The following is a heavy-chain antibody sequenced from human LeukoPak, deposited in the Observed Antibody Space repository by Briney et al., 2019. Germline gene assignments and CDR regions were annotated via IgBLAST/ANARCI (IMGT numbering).Heavy chain of an antibody. V-gene: IGHV3-9*01. D-gene: IGHD3-10*01. CDR3: ARDRGSGSGSYYTH. Sequence: PGGSLRLSCAVSGFTFDDYAMHWVRQVPGKGLEWVSGINWNSDSIGYADSVKGRFTTFRDNAKNSLYLQMNSLRAEDTAVYYCARDRGSGSGSYYTHWGQGTLVTVSS. CDR1: GFTFDDYA. CDR2: INWNSDSI. J-gene: IGHJ4*02.